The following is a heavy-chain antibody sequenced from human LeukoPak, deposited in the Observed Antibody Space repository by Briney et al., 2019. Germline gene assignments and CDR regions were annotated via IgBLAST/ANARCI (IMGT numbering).Heavy chain of an antibody. J-gene: IGHJ4*02. V-gene: IGHV1-69*04. CDR3: ARVGLSNSGSYYVDY. Sequence: ASVKVSCKASGGTFSSYAISWVRQAPGQGLEWMGRIIPILGIANYAQKFQGRVTITADKSTSTAYMELSSLRSEDTAVYYCARVGLSNSGSYYVDYWGQGTLVTVSS. CDR1: GGTFSSYA. CDR2: IIPILGIA. D-gene: IGHD1-26*01.